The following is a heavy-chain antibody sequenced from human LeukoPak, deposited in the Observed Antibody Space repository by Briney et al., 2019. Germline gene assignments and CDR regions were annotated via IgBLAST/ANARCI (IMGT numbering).Heavy chain of an antibody. D-gene: IGHD1/OR15-1a*01. Sequence: ASVKVSCKASGYTFTSYYMHWVRQAPGQGLEWMGIINPSGGSTSYAQKFPGRVTMTRDTSTSTVYMELSSLRSEDTAVYYCARDPPNNPHFDYWGQGTLVTVSS. CDR3: ARDPPNNPHFDY. CDR2: INPSGGST. V-gene: IGHV1-46*01. CDR1: GYTFTSYY. J-gene: IGHJ4*02.